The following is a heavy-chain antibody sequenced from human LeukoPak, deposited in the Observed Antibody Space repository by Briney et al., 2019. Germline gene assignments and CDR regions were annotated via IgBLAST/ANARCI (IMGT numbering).Heavy chain of an antibody. CDR3: ARDYDSSGYYSGYYFDY. J-gene: IGHJ4*02. CDR2: IYYSGST. Sequence: SETLSLTCTVSGGSISSYYWSWIRQPPGKGLEWIGSIYYSGSTYYNPSLKSRVTISVDTSKNQFSLKLSSVTAADTAVYYCARDYDSSGYYSGYYFDYWGQGTLVTVSS. D-gene: IGHD3-22*01. CDR1: GGSISSYY. V-gene: IGHV4-59*12.